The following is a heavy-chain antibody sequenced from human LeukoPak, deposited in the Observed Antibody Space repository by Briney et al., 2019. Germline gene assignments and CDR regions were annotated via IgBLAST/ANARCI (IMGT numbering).Heavy chain of an antibody. CDR2: IYYTGTT. CDR3: ARQEIGLRSFDP. CDR1: GGSISSSLYH. Sequence: PSETLSLTCTVSGGSISSSLYHWGWIRQSPGKNLEWLGSIYYTGTTHYNPSLKSRVTISVDTSKNQSSLNLSSVTAADTAVYYCARQEIGLRSFDPWGQGTLVTVSS. J-gene: IGHJ5*02. D-gene: IGHD3/OR15-3a*01. V-gene: IGHV4-39*01.